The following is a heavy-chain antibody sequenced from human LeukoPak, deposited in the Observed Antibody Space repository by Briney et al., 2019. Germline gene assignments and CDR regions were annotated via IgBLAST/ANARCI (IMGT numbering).Heavy chain of an antibody. Sequence: GGSLRLSCAASGFTFSSYAMHWVRQAPGKGLVWVSRINTDGSSTSYADSVKGRFTISRDNAKNTLYLQMNSLRAEDTAVYYCARGGIAARPLDYWGQGTLVTVSS. D-gene: IGHD6-6*01. J-gene: IGHJ4*02. CDR2: INTDGSST. V-gene: IGHV3-74*01. CDR3: ARGGIAARPLDY. CDR1: GFTFSSYA.